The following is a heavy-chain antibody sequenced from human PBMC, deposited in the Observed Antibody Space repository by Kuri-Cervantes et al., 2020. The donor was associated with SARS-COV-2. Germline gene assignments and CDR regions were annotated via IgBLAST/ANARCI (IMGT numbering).Heavy chain of an antibody. CDR2: ISGSGGST. V-gene: IGHV3-23*01. J-gene: IGHJ3*02. D-gene: IGHD3-9*01. CDR1: GFTFSSYA. CDR3: AREGYDMSDAFDI. Sequence: GESLKISCAASGFTFSSYAMSWVRQAPGKGLEWVSAISGSGGSTYYADSVKGRFTISRDNSKNTLYLQMNSLRAEDTAVYYCAREGYDMSDAFDIWGQGTMVTVSS.